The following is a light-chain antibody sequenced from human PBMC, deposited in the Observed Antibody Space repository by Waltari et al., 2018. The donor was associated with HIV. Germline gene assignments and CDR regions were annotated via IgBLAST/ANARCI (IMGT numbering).Light chain of an antibody. J-gene: IGLJ2*01. V-gene: IGLV2-14*03. CDR1: SSDVGGYNY. Sequence: QSALTQPASVSGSPGQSITISCTGTSSDVGGYNYVSWYQQHPGKAPQLMIYDVSNRPSGVSNRLSGSKSGNTASLTISGLQAEDEADYYCSSYTSSSTLLFGGGTKLTVL. CDR2: DVS. CDR3: SSYTSSSTLL.